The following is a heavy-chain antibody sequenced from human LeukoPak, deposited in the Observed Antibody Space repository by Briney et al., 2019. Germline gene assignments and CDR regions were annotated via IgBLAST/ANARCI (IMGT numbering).Heavy chain of an antibody. Sequence: SGPTLVKPTQTLTMTCTFSGFSLSTSGVGVGWIRQPPGKALEWLALIYWDDDKRYSPSLKSRLTITKDTSKNQVVLTMTNMDPVDTATYYCAHSIAAADINWFDPWGQGTLVTVSS. D-gene: IGHD6-13*01. J-gene: IGHJ5*02. CDR1: GFSLSTSGVG. V-gene: IGHV2-5*02. CDR3: AHSIAAADINWFDP. CDR2: IYWDDDK.